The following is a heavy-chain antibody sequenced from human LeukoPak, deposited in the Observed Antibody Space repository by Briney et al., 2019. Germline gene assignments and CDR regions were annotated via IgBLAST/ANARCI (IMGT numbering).Heavy chain of an antibody. CDR1: GGTFSSYG. CDR3: VSGVYYDSSGYSFEY. Sequence: SVKVSCKASGGTFSSYGISWVRQAPGQGLEWMGGIIPIFGTANYAQKFQGRVTITADESTSTAYMELSSLRSEDTAVYYCVSGVYYDSSGYSFEYWGQGTLVTVSS. J-gene: IGHJ4*02. CDR2: IIPIFGTA. D-gene: IGHD3-22*01. V-gene: IGHV1-69*13.